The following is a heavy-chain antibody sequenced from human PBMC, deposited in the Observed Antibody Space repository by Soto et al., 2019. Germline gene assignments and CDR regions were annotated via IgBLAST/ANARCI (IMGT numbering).Heavy chain of an antibody. D-gene: IGHD5-18*01. CDR1: GFTFSSYG. CDR2: ISDDGSNK. V-gene: IGHV3-30*18. CDR3: AKATTVYNYGTYYYYYGMDV. J-gene: IGHJ6*02. Sequence: GGSLRLSCAASGFTFSSYGMHWVRQAPGKGLEWVAGISDDGSNKYYADSVKGRFTISRDNSKNTLDLHMNSLRAEDTAAYYCAKATTVYNYGTYYYYYGMDVWGQGTTVTVSS.